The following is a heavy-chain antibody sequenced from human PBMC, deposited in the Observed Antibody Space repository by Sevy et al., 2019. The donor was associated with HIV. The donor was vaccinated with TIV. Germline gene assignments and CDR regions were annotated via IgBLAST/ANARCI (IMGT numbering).Heavy chain of an antibody. J-gene: IGHJ4*02. CDR3: VKEGGGEGGDH. CDR1: GFSFSSYG. D-gene: IGHD2-21*01. V-gene: IGHV3-30*02. Sequence: GGSLRLSCAASGFSFSSYGMHWVRQAPGKGLEWMSYIKYDGSYKDYAYSVKGRFTISRDNSKNTLYLQMNSLRVEDRAVFYCVKEGGGEGGDHWGQGTLVTVSS. CDR2: IKYDGSYK.